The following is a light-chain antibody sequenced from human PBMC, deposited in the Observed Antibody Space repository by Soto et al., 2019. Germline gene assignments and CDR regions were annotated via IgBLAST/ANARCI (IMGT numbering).Light chain of an antibody. CDR1: QSISSW. Sequence: DGESISCRASQSISSWLAWYQQKPGKAPNLLMYGASYLKSGVPTRFSGSGSGTDLPLTISSLHPEDFAIYHCQQTYTTPEITFGQGTRLEIK. CDR2: GAS. CDR3: QQTYTTPEIT. J-gene: IGKJ5*01. V-gene: IGKV1-39*01.